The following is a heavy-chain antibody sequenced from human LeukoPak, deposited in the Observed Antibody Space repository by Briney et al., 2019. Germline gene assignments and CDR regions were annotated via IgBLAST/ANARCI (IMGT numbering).Heavy chain of an antibody. D-gene: IGHD3-16*02. CDR3: ARSARQGVIQY. CDR1: GFTFSSYV. CDR2: ISGSGGST. Sequence: GGSLSLSCVASGFTFSSYVMSWVRQAPGKGLEWVSAISGSGGSTYYADSVKGRSTISRDNSKNTLFLQMDSVIAEDTAVCYCARSARQGVIQYWGQGTLVTVSS. V-gene: IGHV3-23*01. J-gene: IGHJ4*02.